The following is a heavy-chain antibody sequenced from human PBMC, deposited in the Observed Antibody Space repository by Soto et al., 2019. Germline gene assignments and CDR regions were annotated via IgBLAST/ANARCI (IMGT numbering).Heavy chain of an antibody. CDR3: AKDRQCLFQFDY. CDR1: GFTFSSYG. J-gene: IGHJ4*02. CDR2: ISYDGSNK. D-gene: IGHD6-19*01. V-gene: IGHV3-30*18. Sequence: QVQLVESGGGVVQPGRSLRLSCAASGFTFSSYGMHWVRQAPGKGLEWVAVISYDGSNKYYADSVKGRFTISRDNSKNTLYLQMNSLRAEDTAVYYCAKDRQCLFQFDYWGQGTLVTVSS.